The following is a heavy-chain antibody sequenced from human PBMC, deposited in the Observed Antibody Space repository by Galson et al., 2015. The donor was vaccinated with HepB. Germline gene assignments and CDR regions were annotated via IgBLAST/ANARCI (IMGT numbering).Heavy chain of an antibody. CDR1: GYTFTGYY. CDR3: ARPIPFWSGYYSESGWFDP. CDR2: INPNSGGT. J-gene: IGHJ5*02. V-gene: IGHV1-2*02. D-gene: IGHD3-3*01. Sequence: SVKVSCKASGYTFTGYYMHWVRQAPGQGLEWMGWINPNSGGTNYAQKFQGRVTMTRDTSISTAYMELSRLRSDDTAVYYCARPIPFWSGYYSESGWFDPWGQGTLVTVSS.